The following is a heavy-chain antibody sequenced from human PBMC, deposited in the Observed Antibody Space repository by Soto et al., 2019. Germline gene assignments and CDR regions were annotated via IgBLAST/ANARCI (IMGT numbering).Heavy chain of an antibody. V-gene: IGHV1-18*01. CDR2: ISAYNGNT. CDR3: ARSVPAALTPSDAFDI. D-gene: IGHD2-2*01. CDR1: GYTFTSHG. Sequence: GASVKVSCKASGYTFTSHGSSWVRQAPGQGHEWMGWISAYNGNTNYSQKLQASVTMTTDASPSQAYMELRSLRSDDTAVYYCARSVPAALTPSDAFDIWGQGTMVTVSS. J-gene: IGHJ3*02.